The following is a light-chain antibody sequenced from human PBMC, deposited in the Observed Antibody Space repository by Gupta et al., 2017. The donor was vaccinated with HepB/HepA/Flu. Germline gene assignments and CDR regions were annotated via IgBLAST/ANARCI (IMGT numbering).Light chain of an antibody. V-gene: IGKV3-20*01. Sequence: EFVLTQSPGTLPLSPGERAILSCRASQTLDTNFLAWYQLKPGQPPRLLISGTSFRATGIPHRFSGSGSGTDFTLTISGLEPEDFAVYFCHQCGSSPWTFGQGTRVEIK. CDR2: GTS. J-gene: IGKJ1*01. CDR3: HQCGSSPWT. CDR1: QTLDTNF.